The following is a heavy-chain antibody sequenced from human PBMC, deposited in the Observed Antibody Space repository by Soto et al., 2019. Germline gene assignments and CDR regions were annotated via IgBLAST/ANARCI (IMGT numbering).Heavy chain of an antibody. CDR3: ARGLISTIFGVEPNDHGYYYYMDV. V-gene: IGHV1-2*04. Sequence: ASMKVSCKASGYTFTGYYMHWVRQAPGQGLEWMGWINPNSGGTNYAQKFQGWVTMTRDTSISTAYMELSRLRSDDTAVYYCARGLISTIFGVEPNDHGYYYYMDVWGKGTTVTVSS. CDR1: GYTFTGYY. CDR2: INPNSGGT. D-gene: IGHD3-3*01. J-gene: IGHJ6*03.